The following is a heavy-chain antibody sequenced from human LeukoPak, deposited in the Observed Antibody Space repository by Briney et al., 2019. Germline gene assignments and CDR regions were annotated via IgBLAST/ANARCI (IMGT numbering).Heavy chain of an antibody. CDR3: AREGTPGTLDY. CDR1: GFTVSSNY. Sequence: GGSLRLSCAASGFTVSSNYMNWVRQAPGKGLESISAISGDGSSTYYANSVKGRFTISRDNSENTLYLQMGSLTAEDMAVYSCAREGTPGTLDYWGQGTLVTVSS. V-gene: IGHV3-64*01. D-gene: IGHD6-13*01. CDR2: ISGDGSST. J-gene: IGHJ4*02.